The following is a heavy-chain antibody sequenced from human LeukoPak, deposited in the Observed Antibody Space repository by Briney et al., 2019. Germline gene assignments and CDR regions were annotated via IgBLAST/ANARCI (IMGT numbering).Heavy chain of an antibody. Sequence: SVTVSRKASGGTFSSYAISWVRQAPGQGLEWMGRIIPILGIANYAQKFQGRVTITADKSTSTAYMELSSLRSEDTAVYYCARDARRTTVTPYYFDYWGQGTLVTVSS. CDR1: GGTFSSYA. CDR2: IIPILGIA. J-gene: IGHJ4*02. CDR3: ARDARRTTVTPYYFDY. V-gene: IGHV1-69*10. D-gene: IGHD4-17*01.